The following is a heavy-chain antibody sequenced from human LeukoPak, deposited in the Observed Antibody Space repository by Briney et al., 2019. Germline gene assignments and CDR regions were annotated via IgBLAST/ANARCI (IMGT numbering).Heavy chain of an antibody. D-gene: IGHD1-26*01. CDR3: AKETRYSGSYFGNAFDI. CDR2: ISGSGGST. Sequence: GGSLRLSCAASGFTVSSNYMSWVRQAPGKGLEWVSTISGSGGSTYYADSVKGRFSISRDNSKNTLFVQMNSLRAEDTAVYYCAKETRYSGSYFGNAFDIWGQGQWSPSLQ. V-gene: IGHV3-23*01. CDR1: GFTVSSNY. J-gene: IGHJ3*02.